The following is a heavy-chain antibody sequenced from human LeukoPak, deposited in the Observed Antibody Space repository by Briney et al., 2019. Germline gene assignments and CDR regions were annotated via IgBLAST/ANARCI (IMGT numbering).Heavy chain of an antibody. Sequence: GGSLRLSCAAFGFIFDNYAMSWVRQAPGKGLEWVSSLSGSGLTTYYADSVKGRFTISRDNAKNSLYLQMSSLRDDDTAVYYCARDLHFAFDYWGRGTLVTVSS. CDR1: GFIFDNYA. J-gene: IGHJ4*02. CDR2: LSGSGLTT. V-gene: IGHV3-23*01. CDR3: ARDLHFAFDY.